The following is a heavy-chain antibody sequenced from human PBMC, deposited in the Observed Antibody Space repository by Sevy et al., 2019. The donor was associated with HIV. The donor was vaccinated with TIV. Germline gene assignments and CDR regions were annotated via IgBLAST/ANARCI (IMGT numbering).Heavy chain of an antibody. J-gene: IGHJ5*02. CDR3: ARVESFGELGNWFDP. V-gene: IGHV4-59*13. CDR2: IFYSGRT. D-gene: IGHD3-10*01. Sequence: SETLSLTCTVSGDSISGYYWSWIRQPPGKGLEWIGNIFYSGRTNYNPSLKSRVTISVDTSKNQFSLKLSSVTAADTAIYYCARVESFGELGNWFDPWGQGTLVTVSS. CDR1: GDSISGYY.